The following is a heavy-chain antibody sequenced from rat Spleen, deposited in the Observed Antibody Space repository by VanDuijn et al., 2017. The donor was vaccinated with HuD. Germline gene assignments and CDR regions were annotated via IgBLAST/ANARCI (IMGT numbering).Heavy chain of an antibody. CDR3: TADGDY. Sequence: EVQLVESGGGLVQPGRSLKLSCAASGFTFSNYDMAWVRQTPTKGLEWVSSISYDGSRTYYRDSVKGRFTISRDNAKSTLYLQMDSLRSEDTATDYCTADGDYWGQGVMVTVSS. J-gene: IGHJ2*01. CDR2: ISYDGSRT. V-gene: IGHV5-20*01. CDR1: GFTFSNYD.